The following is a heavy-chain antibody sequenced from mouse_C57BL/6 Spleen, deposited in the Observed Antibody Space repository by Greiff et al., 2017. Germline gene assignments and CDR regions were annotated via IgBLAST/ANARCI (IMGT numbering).Heavy chain of an antibody. CDR1: GYSFTGYF. CDR3: ARYDGYYPDY. CDR2: INPYNGDT. D-gene: IGHD2-3*01. Sequence: EVKLVESGPELVKPGDSVKISCKASGYSFTGYFMNWVMQSHGKSLEWIGRINPYNGDTFYNQKFKGKATLTVDKSSSTAHMELRSLTSEDSAVYYCARYDGYYPDYWGQGTTLTVSS. J-gene: IGHJ2*01. V-gene: IGHV1-20*01.